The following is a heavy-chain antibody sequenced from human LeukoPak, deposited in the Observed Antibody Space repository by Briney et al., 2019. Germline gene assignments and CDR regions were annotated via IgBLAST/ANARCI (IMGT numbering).Heavy chain of an antibody. Sequence: PSETLSLTCAVYGGSFSGYYWSWIRQPPGKGLEWIGEINHSGSTNYNPPLKSRVTISVDTSKNQFSLRLTSVTAADTAVYYCATDHRKHFDSWGQGTLLTVSS. CDR3: ATDHRKHFDS. CDR1: GGSFSGYY. CDR2: INHSGST. V-gene: IGHV4-34*01. J-gene: IGHJ4*02. D-gene: IGHD3-16*02.